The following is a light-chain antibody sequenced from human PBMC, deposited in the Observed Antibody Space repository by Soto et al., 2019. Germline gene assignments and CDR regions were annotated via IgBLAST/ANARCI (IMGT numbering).Light chain of an antibody. V-gene: IGLV3-21*04. CDR2: YDS. J-gene: IGLJ2*01. CDR1: NIGSKS. CDR3: QVWDSSSDHHV. Sequence: SYELTQPPSVSVAPGKTARITCGGNNIGSKSVHWYQQKPGQAPVLVIYYDSYRPSGIPERFSGSNSGNTATLTISRVEAGDEADYYCQVWDSSSDHHVFGGGTKLTVL.